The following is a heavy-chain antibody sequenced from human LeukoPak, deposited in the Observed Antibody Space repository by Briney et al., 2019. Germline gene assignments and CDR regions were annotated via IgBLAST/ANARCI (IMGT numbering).Heavy chain of an antibody. Sequence: ASVKVSCKDSVYTFTSYDINWVRQATGQGLEWMGWMNPNSGNTGYAQKFQGRVTMTRNTSISTAYMELSSLRSEDTAVYYCARYCSSTSCYDAFDIWGQGTMVTVSS. D-gene: IGHD2-2*01. V-gene: IGHV1-8*01. CDR1: VYTFTSYD. CDR2: MNPNSGNT. J-gene: IGHJ3*02. CDR3: ARYCSSTSCYDAFDI.